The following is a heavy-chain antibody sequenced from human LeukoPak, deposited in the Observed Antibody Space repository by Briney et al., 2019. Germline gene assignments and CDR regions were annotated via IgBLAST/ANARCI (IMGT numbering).Heavy chain of an antibody. CDR1: GFTFSSYA. J-gene: IGHJ6*03. D-gene: IGHD3-10*01. Sequence: TGGSLRLSCAASGFTFSSYAMSWVRQAPGKGLEWVSAISGSGGSTYYADSVKGRFTISRDNSKNTLYLQMNSLRAEDTAVYYCANLVRGVSTRYYYYMDVWGKGTTVTVSS. CDR3: ANLVRGVSTRYYYYMDV. V-gene: IGHV3-23*01. CDR2: ISGSGGST.